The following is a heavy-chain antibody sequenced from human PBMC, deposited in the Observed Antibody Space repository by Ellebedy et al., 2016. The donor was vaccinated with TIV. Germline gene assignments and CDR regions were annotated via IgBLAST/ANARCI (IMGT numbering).Heavy chain of an antibody. D-gene: IGHD6-13*01. Sequence: GESLKISXSASGFTFSTYAMHWVRQAPGKGLEYVSGVSTNGGSTYYADSVKGRFTVSRDNSKNTLYLQMSSLRAEDTAVYYCLKDRTKQQLPLRADYWGQGTLVTVSS. V-gene: IGHV3-64D*06. CDR1: GFTFSTYA. CDR3: LKDRTKQQLPLRADY. CDR2: VSTNGGST. J-gene: IGHJ4*02.